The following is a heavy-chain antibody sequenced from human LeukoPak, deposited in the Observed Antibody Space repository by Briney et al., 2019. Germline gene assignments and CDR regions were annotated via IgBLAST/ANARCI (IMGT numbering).Heavy chain of an antibody. J-gene: IGHJ3*02. CDR1: GVTLSDHH. CDR2: TRNKAKSYTT. CDR3: ARDGGKGAHSAFDI. D-gene: IGHD3-16*01. V-gene: IGHV3-72*01. Sequence: GGSLRLSCAASGVTLSDHHMDWVRQAPGKGLEWVGRTRNKAKSYTTEYAASVKGRFTISRDDSKNSLYLQMNSLKTEDTAVYYCARDGGKGAHSAFDIRGQGTVVTVSS.